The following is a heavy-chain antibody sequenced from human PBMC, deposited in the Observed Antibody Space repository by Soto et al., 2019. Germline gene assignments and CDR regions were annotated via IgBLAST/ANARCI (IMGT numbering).Heavy chain of an antibody. CDR2: SSSSSSYI. J-gene: IGHJ4*02. CDR1: GFTFSSYS. Sequence: EVQLVESGGGLVKPGGSLRLSCAASGFTFSSYSMNWVRQARGKGLEWVSSSSSSSSYIYYSDSVKGGFTISRANAKSSLNLQMNSLRAEDTAVYCCARREVVGLIDSWGQGTLVAVSS. V-gene: IGHV3-21*01. CDR3: ARREVVGLIDS. D-gene: IGHD2-15*01.